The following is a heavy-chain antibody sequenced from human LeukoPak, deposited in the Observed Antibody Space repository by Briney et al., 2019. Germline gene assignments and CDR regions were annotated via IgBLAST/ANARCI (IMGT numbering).Heavy chain of an antibody. CDR3: ARFSIAVAGTGPAFDY. CDR2: IIPIFGTA. CDR1: GGTFSSYA. D-gene: IGHD6-19*01. Sequence: GAPVKVSCKASGGTFSSYAISWVRQAPGQGLEWMGGIIPIFGTANYAQKFQGRVTITTDESTSTAYMELSSLRSEDTAVYYCARFSIAVAGTGPAFDYWGQGTLVTVSS. V-gene: IGHV1-69*05. J-gene: IGHJ4*02.